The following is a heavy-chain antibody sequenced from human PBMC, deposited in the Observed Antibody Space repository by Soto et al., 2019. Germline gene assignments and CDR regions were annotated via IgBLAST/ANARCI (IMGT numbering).Heavy chain of an antibody. CDR3: ARDRGSTGY. D-gene: IGHD1-1*01. V-gene: IGHV4-39*02. J-gene: IGHJ4*02. Sequence: PSETLSLTCTVSGGSISSSSYYWGWIRQPPGKGLEWIGSIYYSGSTYYNPSLKSRVTISVDTSKNQFSLKLSSVTAADTAVYYCARDRGSTGYWGQGTLVTVSS. CDR2: IYYSGST. CDR1: GGSISSSSYY.